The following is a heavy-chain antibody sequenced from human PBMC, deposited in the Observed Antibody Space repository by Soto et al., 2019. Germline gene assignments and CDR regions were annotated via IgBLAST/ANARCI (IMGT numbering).Heavy chain of an antibody. D-gene: IGHD5-12*01. J-gene: IGHJ6*02. CDR1: GGSISSSNW. V-gene: IGHV4-4*02. Sequence: PSETLSLTCAVSGGSISSSNWWSWVRQPPGKGLEWIGEIYHSGSTNYNPSLKSRVTISVDKSKNQFSLKLSSVTAADTAVYYCARASPERWLQLRHYYYGMDVWGQGTTVTSP. CDR3: ARASPERWLQLRHYYYGMDV. CDR2: IYHSGST.